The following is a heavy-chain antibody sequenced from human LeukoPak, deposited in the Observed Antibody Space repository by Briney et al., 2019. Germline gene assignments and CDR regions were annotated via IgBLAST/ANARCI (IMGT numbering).Heavy chain of an antibody. V-gene: IGHV3-48*03. Sequence: GGSLRLSCAASGFTFSSYEMNWVRQAPGKGLEWVSYISSSGSTLYYADSVKGRFTISRDNAKNSLYLQMNSLRAEDTAVYYCARTYYYDSSGYYPASPHDYWGQGTLVTVSS. D-gene: IGHD3-22*01. J-gene: IGHJ4*02. CDR1: GFTFSSYE. CDR2: ISSSGSTL. CDR3: ARTYYYDSSGYYPASPHDY.